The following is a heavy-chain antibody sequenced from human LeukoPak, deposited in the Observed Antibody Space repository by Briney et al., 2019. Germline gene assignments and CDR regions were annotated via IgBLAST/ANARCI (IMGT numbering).Heavy chain of an antibody. CDR3: AEDLSVVVPAAIGMGV. J-gene: IGHJ6*02. CDR2: ISYDGSNK. Sequence: PGGSLRLSCAASGFTFSSYGMHWVRQAPGKGLEWVAVISYDGSNKYYADSVKGRFTISRDNSKNTLYLQMNSLRAEDTAVYYCAEDLSVVVPAAIGMGVWGQGTTVTVSS. CDR1: GFTFSSYG. D-gene: IGHD2-2*01. V-gene: IGHV3-30*18.